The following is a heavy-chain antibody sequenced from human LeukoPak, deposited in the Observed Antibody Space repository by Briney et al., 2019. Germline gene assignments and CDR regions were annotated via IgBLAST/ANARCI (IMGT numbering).Heavy chain of an antibody. Sequence: GGSLRLSCVASGFTFSSSWMSWVRRAPGKGLEGVANIKQDGTEEYYVDSVRGRFSISKDNAKNSLYLQMNSLRAEDTAVYYCARDPCHGALDYWGQGALVTVSP. J-gene: IGHJ4*02. D-gene: IGHD2-2*01. CDR1: GFTFSSSW. V-gene: IGHV3-7*03. CDR2: IKQDGTEE. CDR3: ARDPCHGALDY.